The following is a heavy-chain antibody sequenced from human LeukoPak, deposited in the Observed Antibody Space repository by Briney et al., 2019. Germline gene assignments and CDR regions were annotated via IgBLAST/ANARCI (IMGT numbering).Heavy chain of an antibody. CDR3: ARVARGDYYYYYMDV. J-gene: IGHJ6*03. Sequence: PGGSLRLSCVASGFTFSSYWMHWVRHAPGKGLVWVSRINNDGSSTSYADSVQGRFTISRDNAKNTLYLQMNSLRAEDTALYYCARVARGDYYYYYMDVWGKGTTVTVSS. V-gene: IGHV3-74*01. CDR2: INNDGSST. CDR1: GFTFSSYW. D-gene: IGHD3-10*01.